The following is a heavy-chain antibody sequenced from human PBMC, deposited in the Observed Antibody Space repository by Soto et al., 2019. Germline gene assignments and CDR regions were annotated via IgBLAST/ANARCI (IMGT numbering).Heavy chain of an antibody. CDR3: ASGEYSSSFWFAP. CDR1: GGSFSGYY. V-gene: IGHV4-34*01. Sequence: PSETLSLTCAVYGGSFSGYYWSWIRQPPGKGLEWIGEINHSGSTNYNPSLKSRVTISVDTSKNQFSLKLSSVTAADTAVYYCASGEYSSSFWFAPWGQGTLVTVSS. D-gene: IGHD6-6*01. J-gene: IGHJ5*02. CDR2: INHSGST.